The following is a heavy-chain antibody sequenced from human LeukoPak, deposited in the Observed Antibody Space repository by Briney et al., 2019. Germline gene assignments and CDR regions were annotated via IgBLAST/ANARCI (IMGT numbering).Heavy chain of an antibody. CDR2: INRDGSST. CDR3: AREALVITPTYYYYMDV. CDR1: GIIFSNYW. Sequence: GGSLRLSCAASGIIFSNYWMHWVRQAPGKGLVWVSRINRDGSSTSYADSVKGRFTISRDNAKNTLYLQMNSLRAEDTAVYYCAREALVITPTYYYYMDVWGKGTTVTVSS. J-gene: IGHJ6*03. V-gene: IGHV3-74*01. D-gene: IGHD3-22*01.